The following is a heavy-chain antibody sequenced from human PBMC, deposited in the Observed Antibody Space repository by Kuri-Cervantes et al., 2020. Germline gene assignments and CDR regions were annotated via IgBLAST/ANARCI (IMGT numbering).Heavy chain of an antibody. CDR3: ARVDHYYGSCGWVFDY. CDR1: GYTFTSYY. Sequence: ASVKVSCKASGYTFTSYYMHWVRQAPGQGLEWMGIINPSGGSTSYAQKFQGRVTMTRDTSTSTVYMELSSLRSEDKAVYYCARVDHYYGSCGWVFDYWGQGTLVTVSS. V-gene: IGHV1-46*01. D-gene: IGHD3-22*01. J-gene: IGHJ4*02. CDR2: INPSGGST.